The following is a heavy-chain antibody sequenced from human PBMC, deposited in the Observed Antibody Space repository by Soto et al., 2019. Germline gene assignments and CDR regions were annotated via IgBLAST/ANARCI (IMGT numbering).Heavy chain of an antibody. CDR2: IYYSGST. Sequence: SETLSLTCTVSGGSISSYYWSWIRQPPGKGLEWIGYIYYSGSTNYNPSLKSRVTISVDTSKNQFSLKLSSVTAADTAVYYCARHDCGDSYAFDIWGQGTMVTVSS. J-gene: IGHJ3*02. D-gene: IGHD4-17*01. CDR3: ARHDCGDSYAFDI. CDR1: GGSISSYY. V-gene: IGHV4-59*08.